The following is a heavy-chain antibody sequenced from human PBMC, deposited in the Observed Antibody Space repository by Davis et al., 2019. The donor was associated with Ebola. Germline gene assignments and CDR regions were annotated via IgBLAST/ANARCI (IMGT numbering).Heavy chain of an antibody. Sequence: GESLKISCAASGFTFSSYSMNWVRQAPGKGLEWVSYISSSSSTIYYADSVKGRFTISRDNAKNSLYLQMNSLRDEDTAVYYCALGAYCGGDCYHFDYWGQGTLVTVSS. D-gene: IGHD2-21*02. V-gene: IGHV3-48*02. CDR2: ISSSSSTI. CDR1: GFTFSSYS. CDR3: ALGAYCGGDCYHFDY. J-gene: IGHJ4*02.